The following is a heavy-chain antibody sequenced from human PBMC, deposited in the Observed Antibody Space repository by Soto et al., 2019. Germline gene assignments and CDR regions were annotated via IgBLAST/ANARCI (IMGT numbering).Heavy chain of an antibody. J-gene: IGHJ4*02. CDR3: ASDPPPPDN. CDR1: GYTFASYA. CDR2: LSAYNRNT. V-gene: IGHV1-18*01. Sequence: QVQLVHSGAEVKKPGASVKVSGKASGYTFASYAISWMRQAPGQGLEWMGWLSAYNRNTNYAQKLQGRVTMTTDTSTSTDYMELRSVRSDDTAVYYCASDPPPPDNWGQGTLVTVSS.